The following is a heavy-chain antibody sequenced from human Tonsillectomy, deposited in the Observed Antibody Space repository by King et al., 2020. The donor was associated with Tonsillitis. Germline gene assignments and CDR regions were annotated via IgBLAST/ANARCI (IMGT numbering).Heavy chain of an antibody. J-gene: IGHJ3*01. CDR3: ARDPGMWLWVGELASGDGFEF. V-gene: IGHV3-30-3*01. CDR2: ISYDGGDK. CDR1: GFNVSNNA. D-gene: IGHD3-10*01. Sequence: VQLVESGGGVVQPGRSLRLSCATSGFNVSNNAMHWFRQAPGGGREWVAAISYDGGDKSQADSVKGRFTISRDNSKNTVYLQMNSLKSEDTALSYCARDPGMWLWVGELASGDGFEFWGQGTMVTVSS.